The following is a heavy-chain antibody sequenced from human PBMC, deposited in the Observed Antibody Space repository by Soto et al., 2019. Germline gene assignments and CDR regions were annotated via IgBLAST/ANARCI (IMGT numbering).Heavy chain of an antibody. CDR2: ISAYNGDT. V-gene: IGHV1-18*01. Sequence: QAQLVQSGGEVKKPGASVKVSCRASGYAFTSYGYAWVRQAPGQGLEWMGWISAYNGDTNYAQKFQERGTLTTDTSTITVHMELRNLGSDDTAVYYCARSGAYCTSITCLFDSFWGLGTLVTVSS. CDR3: ARSGAYCTSITCLFDSF. D-gene: IGHD2-8*01. J-gene: IGHJ4*02. CDR1: GYAFTSYG.